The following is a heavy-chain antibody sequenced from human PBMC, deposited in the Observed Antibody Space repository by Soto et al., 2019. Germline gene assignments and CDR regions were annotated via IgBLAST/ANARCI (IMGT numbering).Heavy chain of an antibody. Sequence: SDTLSLTCTVSGDSISGYYWNWIRQPAGKGLEWIGRIYASGSTISNRSLRSRVALSVDTSKNQFSLNLNSVTAADTAMYYCARSRYRSAWYTAFDSWSQGILVTVSS. CDR3: ARSRYRSAWYTAFDS. CDR2: IYASGST. CDR1: GDSISGYY. J-gene: IGHJ4*02. D-gene: IGHD6-19*01. V-gene: IGHV4-4*07.